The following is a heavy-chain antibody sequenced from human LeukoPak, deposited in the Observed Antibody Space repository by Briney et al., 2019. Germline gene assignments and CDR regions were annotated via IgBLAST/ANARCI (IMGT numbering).Heavy chain of an antibody. Sequence: GGSLRLSCAASGFTFSRYWMHWVRQAPGKGLVWVSNINSDGSKRNHADSVKGRFTISGDNAKNTLYLQMNSLRAEDTAVYYCVRDDGSYSLDYWGQGTLVTVSS. J-gene: IGHJ4*02. D-gene: IGHD1-26*01. CDR1: GFTFSRYW. CDR2: INSDGSKR. V-gene: IGHV3-74*01. CDR3: VRDDGSYSLDY.